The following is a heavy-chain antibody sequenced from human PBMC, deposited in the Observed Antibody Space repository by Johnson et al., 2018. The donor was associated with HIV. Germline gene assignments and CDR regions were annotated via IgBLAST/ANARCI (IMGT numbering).Heavy chain of an antibody. CDR2: IGTTGDT. J-gene: IGHJ3*02. Sequence: VQLVESGGGLVQPGGSLRLSCAASGFSSSRYAMHWIRQATGKGLECVSGIGTTGDTYYPGSVKGRFTISRDHAKNSLHLQMNSLTAGDTAVYYCARVGAITIFGVVIIDDAFDIWGQGTMVTVSS. CDR1: GFSSSRYA. D-gene: IGHD3-3*01. CDR3: ARVGAITIFGVVIIDDAFDI. V-gene: IGHV3-13*01.